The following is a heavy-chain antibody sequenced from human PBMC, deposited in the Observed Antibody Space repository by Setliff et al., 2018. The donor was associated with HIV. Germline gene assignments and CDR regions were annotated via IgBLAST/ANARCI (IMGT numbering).Heavy chain of an antibody. J-gene: IGHJ4*02. CDR1: GGSFSGYY. V-gene: IGHV4-34*01. CDR2: INHSGST. D-gene: IGHD3-10*01. CDR3: ARSWGSGSYPY. Sequence: SETLSLTCAVYGGSFSGYYWSWIRQPPGKGLEWIGEINHSGSTSYNPSLKSRVTISVDTSKNQFSLKLTSVTAADTAVYYCARSWGSGSYPYWGQGTLVTVLL.